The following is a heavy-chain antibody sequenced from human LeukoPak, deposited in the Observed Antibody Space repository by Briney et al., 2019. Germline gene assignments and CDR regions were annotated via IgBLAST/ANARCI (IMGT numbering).Heavy chain of an antibody. CDR3: ATGIVIYDSSGYYFY. V-gene: IGHV3-23*01. D-gene: IGHD3-22*01. J-gene: IGHJ4*02. CDR1: GFTFSSYA. CDR2: ISGSGGST. Sequence: GGSLRLSCAASGFTFSSYAMSWVRKAPGKGLEWVSAISGSGGSTYYADSVKGRFTIYRDNSKITLYLQMNSLRAEDTAVYYCATGIVIYDSSGYYFYWGQGTLVTVSS.